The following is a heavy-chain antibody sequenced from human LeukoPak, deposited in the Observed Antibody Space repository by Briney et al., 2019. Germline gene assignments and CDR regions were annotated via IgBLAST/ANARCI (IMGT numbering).Heavy chain of an antibody. CDR3: ARHWMAVAPYWYFDL. Sequence: QVQMQESGPVLVKPSETLSLTCTVSRGSIDGYYWSWIRQPPGKGLEWIGYIYYSGSTNYNPSLKSRVTISVDTSKNQFSLKLNSVIAADTAMYYCARHWMAVAPYWYFDLWGRGTLVTVSS. V-gene: IGHV4-59*08. CDR1: RGSIDGYY. CDR2: IYYSGST. J-gene: IGHJ2*01. D-gene: IGHD6-19*01.